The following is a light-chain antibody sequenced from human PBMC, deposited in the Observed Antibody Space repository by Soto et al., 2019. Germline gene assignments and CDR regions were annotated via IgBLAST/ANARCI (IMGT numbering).Light chain of an antibody. CDR2: EVS. CDR1: SSDVAVYNY. V-gene: IGLV2-14*01. CDR3: SSYAGSSNV. Sequence: QSALTQPASVSGSPGQSITISCTGTSSDVAVYNYVSWYQQHPGKAPKLMIYEVSNRPSGVSNRFSGSKSGSTASLTISGLQTEDEAYYYCSSYAGSSNVFGTGTKVTVL. J-gene: IGLJ1*01.